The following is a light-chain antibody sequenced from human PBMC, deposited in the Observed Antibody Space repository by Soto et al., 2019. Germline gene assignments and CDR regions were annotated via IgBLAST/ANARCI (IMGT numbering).Light chain of an antibody. CDR3: QQYGSTPLP. J-gene: IGKJ4*01. V-gene: IGKV3-20*01. Sequence: ISSTQSTGALSLSTGQRTTLSCRAIWSVSSSYFAWYQQKPGQAPRLLVYGASSRATGIPDRFSGCGSGTDFTLTFCRLESEDFAVYYCQQYGSTPLPFGGGTMLDIK. CDR1: WSVSSSY. CDR2: GAS.